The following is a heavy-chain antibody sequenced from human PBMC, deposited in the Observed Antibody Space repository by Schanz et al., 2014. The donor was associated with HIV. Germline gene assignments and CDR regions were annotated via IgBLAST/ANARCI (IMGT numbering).Heavy chain of an antibody. D-gene: IGHD2-15*01. Sequence: EAQLLESGGGLVQPGGSLRLSCAASGFTFSSYAMSWVRQAPGKGLEWVSVISGSGGSTYYADSVKGRFTISRDNSKNTLYLHMSSLRREDTAVYYCAKDRGYCDGSGCYWGDYWGQGTLVTVSS. CDR3: AKDRGYCDGSGCYWGDY. CDR2: ISGSGGST. V-gene: IGHV3-23*01. CDR1: GFTFSSYA. J-gene: IGHJ4*02.